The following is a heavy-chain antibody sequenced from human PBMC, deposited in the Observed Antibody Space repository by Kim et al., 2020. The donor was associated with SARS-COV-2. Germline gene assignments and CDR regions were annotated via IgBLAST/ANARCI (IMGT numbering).Heavy chain of an antibody. Sequence: SETLSRTCTVSGGSISSYYWSWIRQPPGKRLEWIGYIYQSGTTSYNPSLKSRVAISVDTSKNQFSLNLNSVTAADTAVYYCARRYRSDSSGYSLGAFDV. CDR2: IYQSGTT. CDR1: GGSISSYY. D-gene: IGHD3-22*01. V-gene: IGHV4-59*08. J-gene: IGHJ3*01. CDR3: ARRYRSDSSGYSLGAFDV.